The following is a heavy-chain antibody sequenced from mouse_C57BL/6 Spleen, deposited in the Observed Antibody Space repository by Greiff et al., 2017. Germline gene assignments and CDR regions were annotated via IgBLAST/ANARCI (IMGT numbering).Heavy chain of an antibody. V-gene: IGHV5-17*01. CDR3: ARNLLRRGYYAMDY. Sequence: EVQLVESGGGLVKPGGSLKLSCAASGFTFSDYGMHWVRQAPEKGLEWVAYISSGSSTIYYADTVKGRFTLSRDNAKNTLFLQMTSLRSEDTAMYYCARNLLRRGYYAMDYWGQGTSVTVSS. CDR1: GFTFSDYG. D-gene: IGHD1-1*01. CDR2: ISSGSSTI. J-gene: IGHJ4*01.